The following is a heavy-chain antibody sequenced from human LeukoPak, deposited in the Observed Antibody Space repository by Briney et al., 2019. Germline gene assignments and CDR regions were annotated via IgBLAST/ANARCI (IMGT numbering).Heavy chain of an antibody. V-gene: IGHV3-9*01. Sequence: PGGSLRLSCVASGFTFDDYSMHWVRQVPGKGLEWVSSITWGSGRMDCADSVKGRFIISRDNGKKSLYLQMNSLRVDDTAVYYCVKDRYCSGGTCYWFDDWGQGTLVIVSS. CDR2: ITWGSGRM. CDR3: VKDRYCSGGTCYWFDD. CDR1: GFTFDDYS. J-gene: IGHJ4*02. D-gene: IGHD2-15*01.